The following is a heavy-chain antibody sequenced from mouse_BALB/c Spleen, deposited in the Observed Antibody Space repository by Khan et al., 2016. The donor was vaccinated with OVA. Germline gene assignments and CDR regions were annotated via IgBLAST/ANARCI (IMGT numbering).Heavy chain of an antibody. Sequence: EVQLQESGGGLVKPGGSLKLSCAASGFTFSTYAMSWVRQTPEKRLEWVATISSDGDYTYYPDNVTGRFTISRANAKNTLYLQMSSLRSEDTAMYYCARSPDGNFAYWGQGTLVTVSA. V-gene: IGHV5-9-3*01. CDR3: ARSPDGNFAY. D-gene: IGHD2-1*01. J-gene: IGHJ3*01. CDR1: GFTFSTYA. CDR2: ISSDGDYT.